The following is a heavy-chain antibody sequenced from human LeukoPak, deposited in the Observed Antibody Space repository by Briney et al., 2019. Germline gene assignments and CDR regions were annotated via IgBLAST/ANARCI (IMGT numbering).Heavy chain of an antibody. V-gene: IGHV1-2*02. J-gene: IGHJ4*02. CDR1: GYTFTGYY. CDR3: ARAGQLAVLFSPDFDY. CDR2: INPNSGGT. Sequence: GASVKVSCKASGYTFTGYYMHWVRQAPGQGLEWMGWINPNSGGTNYAQKFQGRVTMTRDTSISTAYMELSRLRSDDTAVYYCARAGQLAVLFSPDFDYWGQGTLVTVSS. D-gene: IGHD6-13*01.